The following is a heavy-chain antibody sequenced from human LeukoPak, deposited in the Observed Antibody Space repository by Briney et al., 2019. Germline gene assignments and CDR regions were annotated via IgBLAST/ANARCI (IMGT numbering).Heavy chain of an antibody. CDR1: GGSFSGYY. J-gene: IGHJ6*03. V-gene: IGHV4-59*01. Sequence: SETLSLTCAVYGGSFSGYYWSWIRQPPGKGLEWIGYIYYSGSTNYNPSLKSRVTISVDTSKNQFSLKLSSVTAADTAVYYCASYGSGSYYNDYYYYMDVWGKGTTVTVSS. D-gene: IGHD3-10*01. CDR3: ASYGSGSYYNDYYYYMDV. CDR2: IYYSGST.